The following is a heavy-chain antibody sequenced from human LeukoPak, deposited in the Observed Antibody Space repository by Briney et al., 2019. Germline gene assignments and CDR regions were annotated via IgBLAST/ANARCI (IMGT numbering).Heavy chain of an antibody. CDR2: IYSSGST. D-gene: IGHD6-13*01. CDR1: GGSISSYY. CDR3: ARQGYSSSWYYFDY. Sequence: SETLSLTCTVSGGSISSYYWSWIRQPPGKGLEWIGYIYSSGSTNYNPSLSSRVTLSVDTSKNQFSLKLSSVTAADTAVYYCARQGYSSSWYYFDYWGQGTLVTVSS. V-gene: IGHV4-59*08. J-gene: IGHJ4*02.